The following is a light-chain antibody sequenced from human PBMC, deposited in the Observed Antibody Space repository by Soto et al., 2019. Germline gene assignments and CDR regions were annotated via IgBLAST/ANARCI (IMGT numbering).Light chain of an antibody. CDR2: EVS. CDR1: SSDVGGYNY. V-gene: IGLV2-14*01. J-gene: IGLJ1*01. CDR3: NSYISSGTLV. Sequence: QSALTQPASVSGSPGQSITISCTGTSSDVGGYNYVSWYQQHPGKAPKLMIYEVSNRPSGVSIRFSGSKSGNTASLTISGLQAEDEDDYYCNSYISSGTLVFGTGTKVTVL.